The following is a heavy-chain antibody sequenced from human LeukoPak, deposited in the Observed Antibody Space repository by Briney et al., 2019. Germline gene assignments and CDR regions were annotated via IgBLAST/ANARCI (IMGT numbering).Heavy chain of an antibody. J-gene: IGHJ5*02. D-gene: IGHD6-13*01. Sequence: PSETLSLTCTVSGGSIDSNSWTWIRQPPGKGLEWIGYIYYSGTTNYNPSLKSRVTMSVDMSKNLFSLKLSSVTAADTAVYYCARRSSSWKNWFDPWGQGTLVTVSS. V-gene: IGHV4-59*01. CDR2: IYYSGTT. CDR1: GGSIDSNS. CDR3: ARRSSSWKNWFDP.